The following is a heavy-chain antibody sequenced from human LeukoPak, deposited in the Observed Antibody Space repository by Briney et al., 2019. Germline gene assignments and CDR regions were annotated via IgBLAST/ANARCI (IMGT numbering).Heavy chain of an antibody. CDR1: GYSISSAYY. J-gene: IGHJ4*02. CDR2: MYHSGST. D-gene: IGHD3-10*01. Sequence: TSETLSLTCSVSGYSISSAYYWGWIRQPPGKGLEWIGTMYHSGSTNYNPSLKSRATISVDTSKNQFSLKLSSVTAADTAVYYCARSSGDYGSGSYYRDFDYWGQGTLVTVSS. V-gene: IGHV4-38-2*02. CDR3: ARSSGDYGSGSYYRDFDY.